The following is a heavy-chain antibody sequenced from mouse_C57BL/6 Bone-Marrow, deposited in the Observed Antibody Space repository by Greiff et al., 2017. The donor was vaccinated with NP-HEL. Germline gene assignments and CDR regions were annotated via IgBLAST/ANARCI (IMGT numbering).Heavy chain of an antibody. CDR3: ARYYGSPHWYFDV. V-gene: IGHV1-4*01. Sequence: QVQLKESGAELARPGASVKMSCKASGYTFTSYTMHWVKQRPGQGLEWIGYINPSSGYTKYNQKFKDKATLTADKSSSTAYMQLSSLTSEDSAVYYCARYYGSPHWYFDVWGTGTTVTVSS. CDR1: GYTFTSYT. D-gene: IGHD1-1*01. CDR2: INPSSGYT. J-gene: IGHJ1*03.